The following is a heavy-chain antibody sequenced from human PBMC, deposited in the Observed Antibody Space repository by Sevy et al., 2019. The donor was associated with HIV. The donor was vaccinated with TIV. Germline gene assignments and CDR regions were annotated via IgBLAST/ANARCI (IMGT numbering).Heavy chain of an antibody. CDR3: ATGELPIDY. CDR2: ISSSSSYI. D-gene: IGHD1-26*01. Sequence: GGSLRLSCAASGFTFSSYSMNWVRQAPGKGLEWVSSISSSSSYIYYADSVKDRFTISRDNAKNSLYLQMNSLRAEDTAVYYCATGELPIDYWGQGTLVTVSS. CDR1: GFTFSSYS. V-gene: IGHV3-21*01. J-gene: IGHJ4*02.